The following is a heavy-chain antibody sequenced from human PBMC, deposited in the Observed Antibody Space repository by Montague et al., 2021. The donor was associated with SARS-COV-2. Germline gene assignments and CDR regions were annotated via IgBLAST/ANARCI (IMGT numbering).Heavy chain of an antibody. D-gene: IGHD3-3*01. V-gene: IGHV3-53*01. CDR1: GFTVSSNY. J-gene: IGHJ6*02. CDR2: ICSGGST. CDR3: ARDQRYYDYRSGDDDQYGMDV. Sequence: SLRLSCAASGFTVSSNYMSWVRQAPGKGLEWVSVICSGGSTYYADSVKGRFTISRDNSKNTLYLQMNSLRAEDTAVYYCARDQRYYDYRSGDDDQYGMDVWGQGTTVTVSS.